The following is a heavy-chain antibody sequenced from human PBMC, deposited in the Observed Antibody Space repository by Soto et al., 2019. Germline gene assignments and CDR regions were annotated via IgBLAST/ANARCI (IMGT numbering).Heavy chain of an antibody. CDR1: GYTFTSYA. Sequence: QVQLVQSGAEEKKPGASVKVSCKASGYTFTSYAMHWVRQAPGQRLEWMGWINAGNGNTKYSQKFQGRVTITRDTSASTAYMELSSLRSEDTAVYYCARSIVVVTALDYWGHGTLGTVSS. V-gene: IGHV1-3*05. CDR3: ARSIVVVTALDY. J-gene: IGHJ4*01. CDR2: INAGNGNT. D-gene: IGHD2-21*02.